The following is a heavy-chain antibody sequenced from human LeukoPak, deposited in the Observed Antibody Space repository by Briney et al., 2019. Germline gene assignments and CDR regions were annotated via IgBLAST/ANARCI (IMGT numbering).Heavy chain of an antibody. Sequence: GGSLRLSCAASGFTFSSYSMSWVRQAPGKVLEWVSYISSSSSTIYYADSVKGRFTISRDNAKNSLYLQMNSLRAEDTAVYYCARDGGAAAAGRFDYWGQGTLVTVSS. CDR3: ARDGGAAAAGRFDY. V-gene: IGHV3-48*04. CDR2: ISSSSSTI. D-gene: IGHD6-13*01. J-gene: IGHJ4*02. CDR1: GFTFSSYS.